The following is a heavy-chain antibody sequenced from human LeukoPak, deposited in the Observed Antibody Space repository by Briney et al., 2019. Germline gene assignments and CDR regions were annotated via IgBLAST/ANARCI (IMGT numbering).Heavy chain of an antibody. CDR1: GSSFTSYW. J-gene: IGHJ6*04. Sequence: GEALQTSCQGPGSSFTSYWIGWVRPTPGKGLEWMGIIYSGDSDTRYSPSFQGKVTISADKSISTAYLQWSSLKASDTAMYYCARFRDYDILTGYDYYGMDVWGKGTTVTVSS. CDR3: ARFRDYDILTGYDYYGMDV. CDR2: IYSGDSDT. D-gene: IGHD3-9*01. V-gene: IGHV5-51*01.